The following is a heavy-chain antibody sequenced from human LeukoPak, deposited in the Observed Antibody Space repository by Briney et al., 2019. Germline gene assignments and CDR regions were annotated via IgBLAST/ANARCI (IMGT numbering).Heavy chain of an antibody. J-gene: IGHJ4*02. D-gene: IGHD3-10*01. CDR2: ISYDGSNK. Sequence: GGSLRLSCAASGFTFISYGMHWVRQAPGKGLEWVAVISYDGSNKYYADSVKGRFTISRDNSKNTLYLQMNSLRAEDTAVYYCAKDRSITMVRGVIIDTYYFDYWGQGTLVTVSS. V-gene: IGHV3-30*18. CDR1: GFTFISYG. CDR3: AKDRSITMVRGVIIDTYYFDY.